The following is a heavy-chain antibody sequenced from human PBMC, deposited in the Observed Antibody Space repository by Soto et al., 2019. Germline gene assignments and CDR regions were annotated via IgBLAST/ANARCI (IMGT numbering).Heavy chain of an antibody. CDR2: IIPIFGTA. V-gene: IGHV1-69*06. J-gene: IGHJ6*02. Sequence: SVKVSCKASGGTFSSYAISWVRQAPGQGLEWMGGIIPIFGTANYAQKFQGRVTITADKSTSTAYMELSSLRSEDTAVYYSALESYYDILTGYVTYYGMDVWGQGTTVTVSS. CDR3: ALESYYDILTGYVTYYGMDV. CDR1: GGTFSSYA. D-gene: IGHD3-9*01.